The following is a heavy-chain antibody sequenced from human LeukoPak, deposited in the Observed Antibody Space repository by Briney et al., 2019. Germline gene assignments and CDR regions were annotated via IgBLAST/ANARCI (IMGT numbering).Heavy chain of an antibody. J-gene: IGHJ6*02. Sequence: SETLSLTCTVSGGSISSYYWSWIRQPPGKGLEWIGYIYYSGSTNYNPSLKSRVTISVDTSKNQFSLKLSSVTAADAAVYYCARAYNGGWLQWVGGMDVWGQGTTVTVSS. CDR2: IYYSGST. D-gene: IGHD3-16*01. V-gene: IGHV4-59*08. CDR1: GGSISSYY. CDR3: ARAYNGGWLQWVGGMDV.